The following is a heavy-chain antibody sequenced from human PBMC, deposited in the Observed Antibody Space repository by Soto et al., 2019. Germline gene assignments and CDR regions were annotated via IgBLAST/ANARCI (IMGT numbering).Heavy chain of an antibody. J-gene: IGHJ4*02. CDR2: IYHSGVT. D-gene: IGHD3-16*01. CDR1: GGSIRSNNW. V-gene: IGHV4-4*02. Sequence: KPSETLSLTCSVSGGSIRSNNWWSWVRQPPGKGLEWIGEIYHSGVTNYNPSLKSRVTISVDKSKNQFSLKLSSLTAADTAVYYCARISAYHFDYWGQGTLVTVSS. CDR3: ARISAYHFDY.